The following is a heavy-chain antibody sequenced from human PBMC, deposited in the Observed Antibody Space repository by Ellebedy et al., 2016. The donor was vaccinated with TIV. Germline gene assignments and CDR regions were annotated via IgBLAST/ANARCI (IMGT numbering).Heavy chain of an antibody. V-gene: IGHV1-46*04. CDR3: ARAFYGSGARLDY. Sequence: AASVKVSCKASGYTFTTYYIHWVRQAPGQGLEWMGVVNPSGGSATYAQTLQGRVTMTRDTSTSTVYMELNSLRSEDTAVYFCARAFYGSGARLDYWGQGTLVTVSS. CDR2: VNPSGGSA. D-gene: IGHD3-10*01. CDR1: GYTFTTYY. J-gene: IGHJ4*02.